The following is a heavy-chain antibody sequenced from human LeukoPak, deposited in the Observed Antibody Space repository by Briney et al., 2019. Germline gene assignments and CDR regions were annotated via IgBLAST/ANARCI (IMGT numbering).Heavy chain of an antibody. CDR2: IYYSGTT. J-gene: IGHJ3*02. D-gene: IGHD2-2*01. V-gene: IGHV4-59*02. CDR3: ARASCSSTSCYAVPFDI. CDR1: GVSVSTFY. Sequence: SETLSLACSVSGVSVSTFYWSWIRQPPGKGLEWIGYIYYSGTTNYNPSLKSRVTISVDTSKNQFSLKLSSVTAADTAVYYCARASCSSTSCYAVPFDIWGQGTMVTVSS.